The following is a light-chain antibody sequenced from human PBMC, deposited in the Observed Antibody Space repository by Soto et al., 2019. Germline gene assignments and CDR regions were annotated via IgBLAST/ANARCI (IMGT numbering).Light chain of an antibody. J-gene: IGKJ1*01. Sequence: DIQMTQSPSTLSASVGDRVTITCRASQSISRLLAWYQQKPGKAPKVLIYKASSLESGVPSRFSGSGSGTEFTLTISSLQPDDFATYYCQQYNTYPWTFGQGTKVEIE. V-gene: IGKV1-5*03. CDR1: QSISRL. CDR3: QQYNTYPWT. CDR2: KAS.